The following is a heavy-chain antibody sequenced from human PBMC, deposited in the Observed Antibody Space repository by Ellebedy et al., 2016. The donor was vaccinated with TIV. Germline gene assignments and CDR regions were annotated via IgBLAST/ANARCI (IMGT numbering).Heavy chain of an antibody. Sequence: GESLKISCAASGFPFSSYWMHWVRQAPGKGLVWVSQTNTDGSNTNYADSVKGRFTISRDNAKNTLYLQMNSLRGEDTAVYYCARAAVATAAARYWYFDLWGRGTLVTVSS. V-gene: IGHV3-74*01. D-gene: IGHD6-13*01. CDR2: TNTDGSNT. J-gene: IGHJ2*01. CDR3: ARAAVATAAARYWYFDL. CDR1: GFPFSSYW.